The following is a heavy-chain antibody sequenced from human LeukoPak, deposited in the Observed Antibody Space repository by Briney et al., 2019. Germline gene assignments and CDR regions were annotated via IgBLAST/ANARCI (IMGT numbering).Heavy chain of an antibody. CDR3: AKGQVGATSPFDI. CDR1: GFTFSSYG. Sequence: PGGSLRLSCAAFGFTFSSYGMHWVRQAPGKGLEWVAFIRYDGSNKYYADSIKGRFTISRDNSKNTLYLQMNSLRAEDTTMYYCAKGQVGATSPFDIWGQGTMVTVSS. V-gene: IGHV3-30*02. D-gene: IGHD1-26*01. J-gene: IGHJ3*02. CDR2: IRYDGSNK.